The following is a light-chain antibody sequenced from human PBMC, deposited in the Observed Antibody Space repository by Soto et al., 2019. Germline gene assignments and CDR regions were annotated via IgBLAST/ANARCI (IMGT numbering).Light chain of an antibody. CDR3: AAWDDSLNGHSV. CDR2: SNN. Sequence: QSVLTQPPSASGTPGQRVTISCSGSSSNIGSNTVNWYQQLPGTAPKLLIYSNNQRPSGVPDRFSGSKSGTSASLAISGLQSGDEADYYCAAWDDSLNGHSVFGTGTKVTVL. V-gene: IGLV1-44*01. J-gene: IGLJ1*01. CDR1: SSNIGSNT.